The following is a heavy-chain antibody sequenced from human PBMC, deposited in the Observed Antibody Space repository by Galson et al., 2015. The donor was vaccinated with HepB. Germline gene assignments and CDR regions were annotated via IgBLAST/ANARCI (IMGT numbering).Heavy chain of an antibody. V-gene: IGHV3-48*02. J-gene: IGHJ4*02. CDR3: ARDSSGQRYYDILTGYYSVSWYFDY. CDR2: ISSSSSTI. D-gene: IGHD3-9*01. Sequence: SLRLSCAASGFTFSSYSMNWVRQAPGKGLEWVSYISSSSSTIYYADSVKGRFTISRDNAKNSLYLQMNSLRDEDTAVYYCARDSSGQRYYDILTGYYSVSWYFDYWGQGTLVTVSS. CDR1: GFTFSSYS.